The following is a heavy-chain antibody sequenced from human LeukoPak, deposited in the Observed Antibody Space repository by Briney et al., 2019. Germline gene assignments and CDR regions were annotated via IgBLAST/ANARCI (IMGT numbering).Heavy chain of an antibody. CDR3: GRDACVCGRCCGSNVALDI. CDR2: MKVDGSAK. D-gene: IGHD2-15*01. Sequence: GGSLGLSCAASGFTFSSYWMSWVRQAPGKGLEWVAYMKVDGSAKYYVDSVKGRFTISRDNAENSLYLQMNSLSAEENGEYYCGRDACVCGRCCGSNVALDIWVQGRIVTVSS. J-gene: IGHJ3*02. V-gene: IGHV3-7*01. CDR1: GFTFSSYW.